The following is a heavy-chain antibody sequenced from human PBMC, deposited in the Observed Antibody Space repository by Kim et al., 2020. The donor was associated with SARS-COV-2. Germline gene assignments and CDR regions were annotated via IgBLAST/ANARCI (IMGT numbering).Heavy chain of an antibody. J-gene: IGHJ5*02. V-gene: IGHV3-43*01. Sequence: KGRFTISRDNSKNSLYLQMNSLRTEDTALYYCAKDWRQQQLVLGNWFDPWGQGTLVTVSS. CDR3: AKDWRQQQLVLGNWFDP. D-gene: IGHD6-13*01.